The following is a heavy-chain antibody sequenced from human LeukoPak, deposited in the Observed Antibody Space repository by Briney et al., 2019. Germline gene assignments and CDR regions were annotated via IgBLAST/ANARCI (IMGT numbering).Heavy chain of an antibody. CDR2: IKQDGSEK. Sequence: GGSLRLSCAASGFTFSSYWMSWVRQAPGKGLEWVANIKQDGSEKYYVDSVKGRFTISRDNAKNSLYLQMNSLGAEDTALYYCAREVTASSFDILGRGTMVTVSS. CDR3: AREVTASSFDI. V-gene: IGHV3-7*01. D-gene: IGHD2-21*02. J-gene: IGHJ3*02. CDR1: GFTFSSYW.